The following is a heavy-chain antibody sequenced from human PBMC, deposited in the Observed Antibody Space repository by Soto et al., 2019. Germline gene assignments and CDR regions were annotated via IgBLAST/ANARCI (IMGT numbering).Heavy chain of an antibody. CDR2: INPICGTT. D-gene: IGHD2-21*02. Sequence: ASVKVSCKASGGTFSSYAISWVRQAPGQGLEWMGVINPICGTTSYAQKFQGRVTMTRDTSTSTVYMELSSLRSEDTAVYYCARSYCGGDCYSRTLDYYYYGMDVWGQGTTVTVSS. CDR3: ARSYCGGDCYSRTLDYYYYGMDV. CDR1: GGTFSSYA. V-gene: IGHV1-46*01. J-gene: IGHJ6*02.